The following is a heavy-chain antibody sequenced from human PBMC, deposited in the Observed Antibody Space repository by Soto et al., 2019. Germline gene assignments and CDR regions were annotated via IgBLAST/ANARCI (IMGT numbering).Heavy chain of an antibody. D-gene: IGHD3-16*01. Sequence: SETLSLTCTVSGGSISGYYWSWIRQPPGKGLEWIGYIDYSGSTNYNPSLKSRVTISVDTSKNQLSLKLSSVTAADTAVYYCARDNYAPFDYWGQGTLVTVSS. CDR1: GGSISGYY. CDR2: IDYSGST. CDR3: ARDNYAPFDY. J-gene: IGHJ4*02. V-gene: IGHV4-59*01.